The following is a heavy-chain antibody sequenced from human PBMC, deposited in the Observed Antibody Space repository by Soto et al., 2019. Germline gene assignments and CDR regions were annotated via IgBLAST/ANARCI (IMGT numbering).Heavy chain of an antibody. CDR2: INPSGGST. J-gene: IGHJ4*02. CDR3: ARSDYGDYVPFGY. CDR1: GYTFTSYY. Sequence: ASVKVSCKASGYTFTSYYMHWVRQAPGQGLEWMGIINPSGGSTSYAQKFQGRVTMTRDTSTSTAYMKLSSLRSDNTAVYYCARSDYGDYVPFGYWGQGTLVTVSS. V-gene: IGHV1-46*01. D-gene: IGHD4-17*01.